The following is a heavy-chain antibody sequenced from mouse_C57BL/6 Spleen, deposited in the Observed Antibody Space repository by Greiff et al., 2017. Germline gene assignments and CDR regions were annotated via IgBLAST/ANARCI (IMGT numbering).Heavy chain of an antibody. Sequence: QVQLKQSGPELVKPGASVKISCKASGYSFTSYYIHWVKQRPGQGLEWIGWIYPGSGNTKYNEKFKGKATLTADTSSSTAYMQLSSLTSEDSAVYYCARVYDYVDYWGQGTTLTVSS. D-gene: IGHD2-4*01. J-gene: IGHJ2*01. CDR3: ARVYDYVDY. CDR1: GYSFTSYY. CDR2: IYPGSGNT. V-gene: IGHV1-66*01.